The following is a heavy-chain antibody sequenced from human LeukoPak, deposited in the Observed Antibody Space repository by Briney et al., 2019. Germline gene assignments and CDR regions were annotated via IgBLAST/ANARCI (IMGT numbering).Heavy chain of an antibody. J-gene: IGHJ4*02. CDR2: TSSSDAGK. CDR3: AKAPVTSCRGAFCYPFDS. CDR1: GFSLSSYA. D-gene: IGHD2-15*01. Sequence: GGSLRLSCTVSGFSLSSYALSWVRRAPGKGLEWVSATSSSDAGKYYADSVRGRFTISRDSSRNTMYLQMNSLRVEDAAVYYCAKAPVTSCRGAFCYPFDSWGQGTLVTVSS. V-gene: IGHV3-23*01.